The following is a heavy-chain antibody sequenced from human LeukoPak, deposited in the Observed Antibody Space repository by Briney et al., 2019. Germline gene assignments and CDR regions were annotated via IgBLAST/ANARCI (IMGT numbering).Heavy chain of an antibody. CDR2: ISSSSSYI. D-gene: IGHD3-16*02. CDR1: GFTFSSYT. CDR3: ARDRNYGYIWGSYRPDYFDY. J-gene: IGHJ4*02. Sequence: GGSLRLSCAASGFTFSSYTMNWVRQAPGKGLEWVSSISSSSSYIYYADSVKGRFTISRDNAKNSLYLQMNSLRAEDTAVYYCARDRNYGYIWGSYRPDYFDYWGQGTLVTVSS. V-gene: IGHV3-21*01.